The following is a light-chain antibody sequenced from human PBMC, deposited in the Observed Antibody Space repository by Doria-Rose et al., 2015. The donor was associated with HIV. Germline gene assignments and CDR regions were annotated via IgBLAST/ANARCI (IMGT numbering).Light chain of an antibody. Sequence: QPPSASGTPGQRVTISCSGTSSNIGSNTVTWYQQLPGTAPNLLIYRNNQRPSGVPDRFSGSKSGTSASLAISGLQAEDEADYYCAAWDDSLNGPVFGGGTKLTAL. V-gene: IGLV1-44*01. CDR3: AAWDDSLNGPV. CDR2: RNN. CDR1: SSNIGSNT. J-gene: IGLJ2*01.